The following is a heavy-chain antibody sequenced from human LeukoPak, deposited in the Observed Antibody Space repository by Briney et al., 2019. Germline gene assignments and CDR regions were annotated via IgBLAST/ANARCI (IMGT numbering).Heavy chain of an antibody. D-gene: IGHD4-17*01. J-gene: IGHJ4*02. V-gene: IGHV4-39*07. Sequence: SETLSLTCTVSGGSISSSSYYWGWIRQPPGKGLEWIGSIYYSGSTYYNPSLKSRVTISVDTSKNQFSLKLSSVTAADTAVYYCARSSDYGDLPWGQGTLVTVSS. CDR1: GGSISSSSYY. CDR2: IYYSGST. CDR3: ARSSDYGDLP.